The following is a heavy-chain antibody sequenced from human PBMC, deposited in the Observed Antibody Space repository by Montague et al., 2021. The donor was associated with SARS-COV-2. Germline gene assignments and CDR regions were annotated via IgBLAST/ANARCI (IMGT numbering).Heavy chain of an antibody. CDR3: ARGAVVVPAATEDYYYYYGMDV. CDR1: GGSFSGYY. J-gene: IGHJ6*02. Sequence: SDTLSLTCAVYGGSFSGYYWSWIRQPPGKGLEWIGEINHSGSTNYNPSLKSRVTISVDTSKNQFSLKLSSVTAADTAVYYCARGAVVVPAATEDYYYYYGMDVWGQGTTVTVSS. CDR2: INHSGST. D-gene: IGHD2-2*01. V-gene: IGHV4-34*01.